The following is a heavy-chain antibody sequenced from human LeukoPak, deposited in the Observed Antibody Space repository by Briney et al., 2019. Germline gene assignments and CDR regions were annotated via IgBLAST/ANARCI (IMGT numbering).Heavy chain of an antibody. CDR3: ARQAPREYFDY. Sequence: GGSVRLSCAASGFTFSSSAMSWVRQAPGKGLEWVSGISGSGGSTYYADSVKGRFTIPRDNSKNTLYLQMGSLRAEDMAVYYCARQAPREYFDYWGQGTLVTVSS. CDR2: ISGSGGST. J-gene: IGHJ4*02. CDR1: GFTFSSSA. V-gene: IGHV3-23*01.